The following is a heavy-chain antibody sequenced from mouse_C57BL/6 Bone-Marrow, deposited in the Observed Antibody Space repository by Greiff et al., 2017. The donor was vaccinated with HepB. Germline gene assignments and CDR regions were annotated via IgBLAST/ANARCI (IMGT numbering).Heavy chain of an antibody. J-gene: IGHJ2*01. Sequence: VQLKESGPGLVKPSQSLSLTCSVTGYSITSGYYWNWIRQFPGNKLEWMGYISYDGSNNYNPSLKNRISITRDTSKNQFFLKLNSVTTEDTATYYCARTRSYYFDYWGQGTTLTVSS. CDR2: ISYDGSN. CDR1: GYSITSGYY. CDR3: ARTRSYYFDY. V-gene: IGHV3-6*01.